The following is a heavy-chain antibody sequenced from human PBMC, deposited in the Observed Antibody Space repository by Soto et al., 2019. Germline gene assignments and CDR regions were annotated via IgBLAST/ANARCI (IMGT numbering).Heavy chain of an antibody. Sequence: GGSLRLSCAASAFTFNNYAMSWVRQAPGKGLEWVSGIGGSGRTTYYADSVKGRFTISRDNSNNTLFLQVNGLRAEDTAVYYCAKSRYSDSSGDFYDYWGQGTLVTVST. CDR2: IGGSGRTT. V-gene: IGHV3-23*01. CDR1: AFTFNNYA. D-gene: IGHD3-22*01. CDR3: AKSRYSDSSGDFYDY. J-gene: IGHJ4*02.